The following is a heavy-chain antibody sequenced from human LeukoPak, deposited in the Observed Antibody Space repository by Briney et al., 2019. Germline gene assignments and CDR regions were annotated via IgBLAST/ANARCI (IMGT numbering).Heavy chain of an antibody. V-gene: IGHV4-61*02. CDR2: IYTSGST. CDR3: ARNRDYDSSGPLDY. J-gene: IGHJ4*02. Sequence: SETLSLTCTVSGGSISSGSYYWSWIRQPAGKGLEWIGRIYTSGSTNYNPSLKSRVTISVDTSKNQFSLKLSSVTAADTAVYYCARNRDYDSSGPLDYWGQGTLVTISS. CDR1: GGSISSGSYY. D-gene: IGHD3-22*01.